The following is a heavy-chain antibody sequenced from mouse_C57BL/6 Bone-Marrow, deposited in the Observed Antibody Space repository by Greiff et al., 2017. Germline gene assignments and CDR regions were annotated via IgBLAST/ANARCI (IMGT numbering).Heavy chain of an antibody. V-gene: IGHV5-16*01. J-gene: IGHJ4*01. CDR3: ARDGGYYNAMDY. CDR1: GFTFSDYY. CDR2: INYDGSST. Sequence: EVQLVESEGGLVQPGSSMKLSCTASGFTFSDYYMAWVRQVPEKGLEWVANINYDGSSTYYLDSLKSRFIISRDNAKNILYLQMSSLKSGDTATYYCARDGGYYNAMDYWGQGTSVTVSS. D-gene: IGHD2-2*01.